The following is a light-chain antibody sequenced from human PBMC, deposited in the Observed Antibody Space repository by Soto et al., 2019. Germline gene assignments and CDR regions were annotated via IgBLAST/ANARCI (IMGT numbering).Light chain of an antibody. Sequence: EIVMTQSPATLSVSPGERATLSCRASQSVSSNLAWYQQKPGQAPSLLIYGASTRATGVPARFSGSGSGTEVPLTISSLQSEDFAVYYCQQYNNWPPWTFGQGTKVEI. V-gene: IGKV3-15*01. CDR3: QQYNNWPPWT. CDR2: GAS. J-gene: IGKJ1*01. CDR1: QSVSSN.